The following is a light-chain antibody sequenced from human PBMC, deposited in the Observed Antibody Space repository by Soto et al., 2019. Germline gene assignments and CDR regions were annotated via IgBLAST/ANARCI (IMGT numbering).Light chain of an antibody. J-gene: IGKJ1*01. CDR2: AAS. Sequence: DIQMTQSPSSLSASVGDRVTITGRASQSISSYLNWYQQKPGKVPKLLIYAASSLQSGVPSRFSGSGSGTDFTLTISSLQPEDFATYYCQQSYSTPQFGQGAKVDIK. CDR1: QSISSY. CDR3: QQSYSTPQ. V-gene: IGKV1-39*01.